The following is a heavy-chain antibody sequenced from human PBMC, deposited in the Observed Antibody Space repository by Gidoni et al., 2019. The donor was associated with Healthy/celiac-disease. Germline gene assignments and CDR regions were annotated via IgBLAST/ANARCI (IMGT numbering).Heavy chain of an antibody. CDR3: ATLSSSSREPLFYYYYGMDV. CDR1: GYTLTELS. Sequence: QVQLVQSGAEVKKPGASVKVSCKVSGYTLTELSMHWVRQAPGKGLEWMGGFDPEDGETTYAQKFQGRVTMTEDTSTDTAYMELSSLRSEDTAVYYCATLSSSSREPLFYYYYGMDVWGQGTTVTVSS. J-gene: IGHJ6*02. CDR2: FDPEDGET. V-gene: IGHV1-24*01. D-gene: IGHD6-6*01.